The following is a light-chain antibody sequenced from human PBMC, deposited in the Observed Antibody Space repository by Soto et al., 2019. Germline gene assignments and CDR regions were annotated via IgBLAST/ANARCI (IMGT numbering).Light chain of an antibody. Sequence: QSVLTQPPSASGTPGQRVTISCSGSSSNIGSNYVYWYQQLPGTAPKLLIYSNNQRPSGVPDRFSGSKSGTSASLAISGLRSEDEADYYCAAWDDSLSGLWVFVGGTQLTVL. CDR3: AAWDDSLSGLWV. J-gene: IGLJ3*02. CDR1: SSNIGSNY. V-gene: IGLV1-47*02. CDR2: SNN.